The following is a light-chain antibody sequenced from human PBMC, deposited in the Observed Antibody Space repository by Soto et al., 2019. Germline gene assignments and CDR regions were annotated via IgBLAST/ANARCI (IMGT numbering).Light chain of an antibody. J-gene: IGKJ4*01. Sequence: EIVMTQSPATLSVSPGERATLSCRASQGVSSNLAWYQQKPGQAPRLLIYDASTRATGIPARFSGSGSGTEVSLPIISLQSEDFAVYYCQQYNNWPPLTFGGGTKVEIK. V-gene: IGKV3-15*01. CDR3: QQYNNWPPLT. CDR2: DAS. CDR1: QGVSSN.